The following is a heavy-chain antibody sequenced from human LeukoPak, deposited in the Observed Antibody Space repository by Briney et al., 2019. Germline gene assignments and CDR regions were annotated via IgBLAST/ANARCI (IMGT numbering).Heavy chain of an antibody. D-gene: IGHD1-26*01. CDR3: ARDQFEGTIVGATRAFDI. Sequence: SVKVSCKASGGTFSSYAISWVRQAPGQGLEWMGGIIPIFGTANYAQKFQGRVTITADESTSTAYMELSSLRSEDTAVYYCARDQFEGTIVGATRAFDIWGQGTMVTVSS. J-gene: IGHJ3*02. CDR1: GGTFSSYA. CDR2: IIPIFGTA. V-gene: IGHV1-69*13.